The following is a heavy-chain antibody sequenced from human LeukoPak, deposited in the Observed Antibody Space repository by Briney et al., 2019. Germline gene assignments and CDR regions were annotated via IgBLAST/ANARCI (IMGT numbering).Heavy chain of an antibody. D-gene: IGHD6-13*01. Sequence: SETLSLTCAVYGGSFSVYYWSWIRQPPGKGLELVGEINHSGSTNDNPALKRRVTISVDTSKNQFSLKLSSVTAADTAVYYCARGTRIAAAGYWGQGRLVTVSS. CDR1: GGSFSVYY. CDR3: ARGTRIAAAGY. J-gene: IGHJ4*02. V-gene: IGHV4-34*01. CDR2: INHSGST.